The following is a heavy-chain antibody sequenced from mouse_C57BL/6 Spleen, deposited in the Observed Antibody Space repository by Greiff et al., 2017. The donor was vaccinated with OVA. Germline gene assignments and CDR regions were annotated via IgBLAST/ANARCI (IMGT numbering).Heavy chain of an antibody. V-gene: IGHV5-4*01. D-gene: IGHD4-1*01. CDR3: ARDADWDWYFDV. J-gene: IGHJ1*03. CDR2: ISDGGSYT. Sequence: DVHLVESGGGLVKPGGSLKLSCAASGFTFSSYAMSWVRQTPEKRLEWVATISDGGSYTYYPDNVKGRFTISRDNAKNNLYLQMSHLKSEDTAMYYCARDADWDWYFDVWGTGTTVTVSS. CDR1: GFTFSSYA.